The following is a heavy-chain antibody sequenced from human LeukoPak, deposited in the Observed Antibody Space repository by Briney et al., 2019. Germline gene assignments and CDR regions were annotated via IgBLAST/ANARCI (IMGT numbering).Heavy chain of an antibody. Sequence: AASVKVSCKASGGTFSSYAISWVRQAPGQGLEWMGGIIPIFGTANYAQKFQGRVTITTDESTSTAYMELSSLRSEDTAVYYCASVRDGLRLSTPFDYWGQGTLVTVSS. J-gene: IGHJ4*02. D-gene: IGHD5-12*01. V-gene: IGHV1-69*05. CDR2: IIPIFGTA. CDR1: GGTFSSYA. CDR3: ASVRDGLRLSTPFDY.